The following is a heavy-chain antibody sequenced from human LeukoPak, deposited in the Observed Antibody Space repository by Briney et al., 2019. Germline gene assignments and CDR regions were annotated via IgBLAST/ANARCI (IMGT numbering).Heavy chain of an antibody. CDR3: ARALPSSWWYFDY. V-gene: IGHV3-48*03. CDR1: GFTFITYE. D-gene: IGHD6-13*01. J-gene: IGHJ4*02. Sequence: PGGPLRLSCGASGFTFITYEMNWVGQAPGKGLEWVSYISSSGSIYYADIVKGRFTISRDNAKNSLYLQMHSLRAEDTAVYFCARALPSSWWYFDYWGRGTLVTVPS. CDR2: ISSSGSI.